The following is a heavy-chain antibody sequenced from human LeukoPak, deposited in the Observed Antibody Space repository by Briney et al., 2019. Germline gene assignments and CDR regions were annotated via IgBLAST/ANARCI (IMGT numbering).Heavy chain of an antibody. CDR3: AGGGYCSGGSCYYY. V-gene: IGHV1-69*13. D-gene: IGHD2-15*01. CDR2: IIPIFGTA. Sequence: ASVKVSCKASGGTFSSYAISWVRQAPGQGLEWMGGIIPIFGTANYAQKFQGRVTITADESTSTAYMELSSLRSEDTAVYYCAGGGYCSGGSCYYYWGQGTLVTVSS. J-gene: IGHJ4*02. CDR1: GGTFSSYA.